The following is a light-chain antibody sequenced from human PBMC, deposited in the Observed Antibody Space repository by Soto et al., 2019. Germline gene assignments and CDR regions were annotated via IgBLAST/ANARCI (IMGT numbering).Light chain of an antibody. Sequence: DIQMTQSPSSLAASVGDRVTITCQASQDISNYLNWYQQKPGKAPKLLIYDASNLQTGVPSRFSGSGSGTDFTFTISSLQPEDIATYYCQQYYSYPPTFGQGTKVDIK. J-gene: IGKJ1*01. CDR3: QQYYSYPPT. V-gene: IGKV1-33*01. CDR2: DAS. CDR1: QDISNY.